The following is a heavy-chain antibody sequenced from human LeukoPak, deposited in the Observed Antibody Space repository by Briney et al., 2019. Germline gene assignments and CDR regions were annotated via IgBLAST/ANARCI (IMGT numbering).Heavy chain of an antibody. D-gene: IGHD3-10*01. J-gene: IGHJ5*02. CDR1: GYSFTSYW. CDR3: ARNSGSYYAQFDP. Sequence: GESLKISCKGSGYSFTSYWISWVRQMPGKGLEWMGIIYPGDSNTRYSPSFQGQVTISADKFISTAYLQWSSLKASDTAMYYCARNSGSYYAQFDPWGQGTLVTVSS. CDR2: IYPGDSNT. V-gene: IGHV5-51*01.